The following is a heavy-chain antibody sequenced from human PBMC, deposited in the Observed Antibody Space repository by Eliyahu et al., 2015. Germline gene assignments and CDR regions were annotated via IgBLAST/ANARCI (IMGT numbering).Heavy chain of an antibody. CDR2: IYSGGST. J-gene: IGHJ4*02. V-gene: IGHV3-66*01. Sequence: EVQLVESGGGLVQPGGSLRLSCAASGFTVXSNYXSWVRXAPGKGLEWVSVIYSGGSTYYADXXKGRFTISRDNSKNTLYLQMNSLRAEDTAVYYCARGLYDSSGYSWSYYFDYWGQGTLVTVSS. CDR3: ARGLYDSSGYSWSYYFDY. D-gene: IGHD3-22*01. CDR1: GFTVXSNY.